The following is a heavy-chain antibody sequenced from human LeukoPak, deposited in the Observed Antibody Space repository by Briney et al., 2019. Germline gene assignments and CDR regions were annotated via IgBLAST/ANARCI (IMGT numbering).Heavy chain of an antibody. CDR1: GFTFSSYW. CDR2: ISSSSSYI. CDR3: SRITMIRGVSDY. J-gene: IGHJ4*02. V-gene: IGHV3-21*04. D-gene: IGHD3-10*01. Sequence: PGGSLRLSCAASGFTFSSYWMSWVRQAPGKGLEWVSSISSSSSYIYYADSVKGRFTISRDNAKNSLYLQMNSLRAEDTAVYYCSRITMIRGVSDYWGQGTLVTVSS.